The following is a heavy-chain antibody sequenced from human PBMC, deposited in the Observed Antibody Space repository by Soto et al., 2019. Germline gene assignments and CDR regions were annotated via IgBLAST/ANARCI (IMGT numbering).Heavy chain of an antibody. Sequence: QVQLVQSGAEVKKPGASVKVSCKASGYTFTGYYIHWVRQAPGQGLKWMGWVNPNSGDTNYPQKFQGRVTMTRDTSITTTYMELSRLTSDDTALYYCARGGPRTTDRFDYWGQGTLVTVSS. CDR3: ARGGPRTTDRFDY. CDR1: GYTFTGYY. D-gene: IGHD1-7*01. V-gene: IGHV1-2*02. CDR2: VNPNSGDT. J-gene: IGHJ4*02.